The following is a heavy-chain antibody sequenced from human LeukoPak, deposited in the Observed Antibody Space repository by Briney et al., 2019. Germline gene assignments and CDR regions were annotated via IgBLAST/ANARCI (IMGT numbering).Heavy chain of an antibody. J-gene: IGHJ4*02. CDR1: GFTVSSNY. Sequence: PGGSLRLSCAASGFTVSSNYMSWVRQAPGKGLEWVSVIYSGGSTYYADSVKDRFTISRDNSKNTLYLQMNSLRAEDTAVYYCARDSGVRYFDYWGQGTLVTVSS. CDR3: ARDSGVRYFDY. V-gene: IGHV3-53*01. CDR2: IYSGGST. D-gene: IGHD3-10*01.